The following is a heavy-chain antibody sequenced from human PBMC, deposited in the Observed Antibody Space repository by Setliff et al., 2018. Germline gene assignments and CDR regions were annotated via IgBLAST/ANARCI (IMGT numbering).Heavy chain of an antibody. J-gene: IGHJ4*02. V-gene: IGHV3-53*01. CDR1: GFTFRNAW. CDR2: IKSDYI. Sequence: PGGSLRLSCAASGFTFRNAWMSWVRQAPGKGLEWVGRIKSDYIRYADSVKGRFTISRDNSKKTLYLQMNSLRAEDTAVYYCVKDWQNYFDSSGYYGYYDYWGQGTLVTVSS. CDR3: VKDWQNYFDSSGYYGYYDY. D-gene: IGHD3-22*01.